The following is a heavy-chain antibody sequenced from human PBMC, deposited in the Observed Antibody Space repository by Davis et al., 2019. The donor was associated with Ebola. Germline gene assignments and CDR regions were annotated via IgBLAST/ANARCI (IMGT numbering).Heavy chain of an antibody. D-gene: IGHD5-24*01. CDR3: IRVTRWLLKSTNPAFDI. J-gene: IGHJ3*02. CDR2: IKQDGSEK. CDR1: GFTFSNYW. Sequence: GESLKISCAASGFTFSNYWMSWVRQAPGKGLEWVANIKQDGSEKYYVDSVKGRFTISRDDSKSIAYLQMNSLKTEDTAVYYCIRVTRWLLKSTNPAFDIWGQGTMVTVSS. V-gene: IGHV3-7*03.